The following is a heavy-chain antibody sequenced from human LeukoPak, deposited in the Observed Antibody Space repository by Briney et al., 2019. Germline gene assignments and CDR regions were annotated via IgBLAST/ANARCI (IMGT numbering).Heavy chain of an antibody. J-gene: IGHJ4*02. Sequence: PSETLSLTCTVSVDSISGYYWSWIRQPPGKGLEWIGYMYYSGNTNYNPSLKSRLTTSLDTSKNKFSLKLSSVTAADTAVYYWARGKYYFDYWGQGTLVTVSS. CDR1: VDSISGYY. CDR2: MYYSGNT. CDR3: ARGKYYFDY. V-gene: IGHV4-59*01.